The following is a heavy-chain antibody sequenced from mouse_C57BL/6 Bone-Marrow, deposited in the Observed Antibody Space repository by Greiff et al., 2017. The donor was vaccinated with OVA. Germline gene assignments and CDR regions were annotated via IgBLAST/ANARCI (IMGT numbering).Heavy chain of an antibody. D-gene: IGHD2-5*01. J-gene: IGHJ3*01. V-gene: IGHV1-47*01. CDR2: FHPYNDDT. CDR1: GYTFTTYP. CDR3: SRRGYSNYWFAY. Sequence: QVQLKQSGAELVKPGASVKMSCKASGYTFTTYPIEWMKQNHGKSLEWIGNFHPYNDDTKYNEKFKGKATLTVEKSSSTVYLELSRLTSDDSAVYYCSRRGYSNYWFAYWGQGTLVTVSA.